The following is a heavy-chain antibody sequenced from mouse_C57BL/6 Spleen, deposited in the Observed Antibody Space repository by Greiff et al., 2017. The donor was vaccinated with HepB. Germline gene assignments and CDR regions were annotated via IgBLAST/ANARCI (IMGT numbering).Heavy chain of an antibody. J-gene: IGHJ2*01. V-gene: IGHV14-3*01. CDR2: IDPANGNT. D-gene: IGHD1-1*01. Sequence: EVHLQQSVAELVRPGASVNLSCTASGSTFKNTNMHWVKRRPEKGLEWIGRIDPANGNTKYAPKFQGKATITSDTSSNTAYLQLSSLTSEDTAIYYCARSRGSSPYYFDYWGQGTTLTVSS. CDR3: ARSRGSSPYYFDY. CDR1: GSTFKNTN.